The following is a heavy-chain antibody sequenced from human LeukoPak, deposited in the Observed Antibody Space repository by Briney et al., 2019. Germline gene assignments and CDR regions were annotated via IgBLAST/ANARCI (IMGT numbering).Heavy chain of an antibody. V-gene: IGHV3-23*01. D-gene: IGHD3-10*01. CDR3: ASEWESSGTVYFDR. Sequence: GGSLRLSCEASGFTFSNFGMTWGRQAPGKGLQWVSGITGSSTWTYYAASVKGRFTVSRDNSQNTLHLQMNSLRADDTAVYYCASEWESSGTVYFDRWGSGTLVTVSS. J-gene: IGHJ2*01. CDR2: ITGSSTWT. CDR1: GFTFSNFG.